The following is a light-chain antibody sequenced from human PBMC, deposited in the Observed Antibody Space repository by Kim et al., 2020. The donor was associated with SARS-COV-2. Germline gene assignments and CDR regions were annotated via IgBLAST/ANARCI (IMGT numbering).Light chain of an antibody. V-gene: IGLV3-1*01. J-gene: IGLJ3*02. Sequence: SYELTQPPSVSVSPGQTASITCSGDKLGDKYACWYHQKPGQSPVLVIYQDSKRPSGIPERFSGSNSGNTATLTISGTQAMDEADYYCQAWDSSTGVFGGGTQLTVL. CDR3: QAWDSSTGV. CDR1: KLGDKY. CDR2: QDS.